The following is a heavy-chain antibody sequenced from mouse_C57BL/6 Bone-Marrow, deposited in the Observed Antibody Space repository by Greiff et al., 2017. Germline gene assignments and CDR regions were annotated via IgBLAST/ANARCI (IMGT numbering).Heavy chain of an antibody. CDR1: GFNIQNTY. CDR2: IDPANGNT. V-gene: IGHV14-3*01. Sequence: VQLQQSVAELVRPGASVKLSCTASGFNIQNTYMHWVKQRPEQGLEWIGRIDPANGNTKYAPKFQGKATITADTSTNTAYLQLSSLTSEDTAIYYCARSSYGEVAYWGQGTLVTVSA. D-gene: IGHD2-13*01. CDR3: ARSSYGEVAY. J-gene: IGHJ3*01.